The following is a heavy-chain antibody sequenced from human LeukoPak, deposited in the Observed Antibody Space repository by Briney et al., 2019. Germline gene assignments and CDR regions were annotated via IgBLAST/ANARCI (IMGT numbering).Heavy chain of an antibody. D-gene: IGHD3-3*01. Sequence: ASVKVSCKASGYTFTSYYMHWERQAPGQGLEWMGIINPSGGGTSYAQKFQGRVTMTRDTSTSTVYMELSSLRSEDTAVYYCARDGKYYDFWSGRGGASDIWGQGTMVTVSS. CDR2: INPSGGGT. CDR3: ARDGKYYDFWSGRGGASDI. V-gene: IGHV1-46*01. CDR1: GYTFTSYY. J-gene: IGHJ3*02.